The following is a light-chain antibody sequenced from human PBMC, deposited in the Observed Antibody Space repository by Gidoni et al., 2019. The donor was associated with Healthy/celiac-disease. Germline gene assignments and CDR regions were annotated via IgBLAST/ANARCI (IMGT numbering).Light chain of an antibody. J-gene: IGLJ1*01. V-gene: IGLV2-14*01. CDR2: DVS. Sequence: SALTQPASVSGSPGQSITISCTGTSSDVGGYNYVSWYQQHPGKAPKLMIYDVSNRPSGVSNRFSGSKSGNTASLTISGLQAEDEADYYCSSYTSSSSGYVFRTGTKVTVL. CDR3: SSYTSSSSGYV. CDR1: SSDVGGYNY.